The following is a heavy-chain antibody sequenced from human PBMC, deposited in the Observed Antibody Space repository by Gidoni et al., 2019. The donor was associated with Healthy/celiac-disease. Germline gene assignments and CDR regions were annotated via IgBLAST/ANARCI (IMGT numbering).Heavy chain of an antibody. CDR1: GSTVSSYA. J-gene: IGHJ4*02. V-gene: IGHV3-33*01. CDR3: AASRLWFGELLPFGY. CDR2: IGDDGSNK. D-gene: IGHD3-10*01. Sequence: QVQLVESGGGVVQPGRYLRLSCAASGSTVSSYAMHWVRQAPAQGLEWVEVIGDDGSNKDYAVSVKGRFTISSDNSKNPLYLQMNGLRAEDTAVYYCAASRLWFGELLPFGYWGQGTLVTVSS.